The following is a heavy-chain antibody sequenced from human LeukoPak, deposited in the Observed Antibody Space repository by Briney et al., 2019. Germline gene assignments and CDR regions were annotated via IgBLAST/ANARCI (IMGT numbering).Heavy chain of an antibody. Sequence: SETLSLTCAVYGGSFSGYYWSWIRQPPGKGLEWIGEINHSGSTNYNPSLKSRVTISVDTSKNQFSLKLSSVTAADTAVYYRARAFGFYDFWSGYYIDYYYYYGMDVWGQGTTVTVSS. CDR1: GGSFSGYY. V-gene: IGHV4-34*01. J-gene: IGHJ6*02. CDR3: ARAFGFYDFWSGYYIDYYYYYGMDV. CDR2: INHSGST. D-gene: IGHD3-3*01.